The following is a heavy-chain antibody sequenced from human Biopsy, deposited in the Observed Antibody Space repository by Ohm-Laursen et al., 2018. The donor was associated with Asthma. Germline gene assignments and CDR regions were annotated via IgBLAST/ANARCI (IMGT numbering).Heavy chain of an antibody. V-gene: IGHV1-69*13. Sequence: PSVKASCKPLGGTFNTSVIGWVRQPPGQGLGWMGGINSVFGTTTYPQKFQDRVTITADDSTSTVYMELSSLRSEDTAVYYCARKAGSCISRTCYSLDFWGQGTLVTVSS. J-gene: IGHJ4*02. CDR2: INSVFGTT. D-gene: IGHD2-2*01. CDR1: GGTFNTSV. CDR3: ARKAGSCISRTCYSLDF.